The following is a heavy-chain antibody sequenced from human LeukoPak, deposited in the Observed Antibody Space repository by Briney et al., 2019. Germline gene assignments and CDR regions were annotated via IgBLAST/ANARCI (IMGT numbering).Heavy chain of an antibody. J-gene: IGHJ4*02. CDR3: ARDLLGVGALGY. D-gene: IGHD1-26*01. Sequence: ASVKVSCKASGYTFINYYMHWVRQAPGQGLEWMGIINPSGGSTSYAQKFQGRVTMTRDTSTSTVYMEPSSLRSEDTAVYYCARDLLGVGALGYWGQGTLVTVSS. V-gene: IGHV1-46*01. CDR1: GYTFINYY. CDR2: INPSGGST.